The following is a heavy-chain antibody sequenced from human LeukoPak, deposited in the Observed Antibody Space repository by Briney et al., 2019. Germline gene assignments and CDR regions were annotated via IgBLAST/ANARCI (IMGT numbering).Heavy chain of an antibody. J-gene: IGHJ4*02. Sequence: GGSLRLSCAASGFTFSSYAMSWVRQAPGKGLEWVSAISGSGGSTYYADSVKGRFTISRDNSKNTLYLQMNSLRAEDTAVYYCAKGGPGWAYGSGSPAIDYWGQGTLVTVSS. V-gene: IGHV3-23*01. CDR1: GFTFSSYA. CDR2: ISGSGGST. CDR3: AKGGPGWAYGSGSPAIDY. D-gene: IGHD3-10*01.